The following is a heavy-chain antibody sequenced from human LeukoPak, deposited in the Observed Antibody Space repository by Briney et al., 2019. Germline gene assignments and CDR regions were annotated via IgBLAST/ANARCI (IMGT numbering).Heavy chain of an antibody. J-gene: IGHJ5*02. Sequence: AAVKVSCKASGGTFSSYTLTWVRQAPGPGLEWMGRIIPVVGVSKYAENFQGRVTITADKSTNTAYMEMSSLRSEDTAIYYCALLWFGGNWFDTWGQGTLVTVSS. CDR1: GGTFSSYT. V-gene: IGHV1-69*02. CDR3: ALLWFGGNWFDT. CDR2: IIPVVGVS. D-gene: IGHD3-10*01.